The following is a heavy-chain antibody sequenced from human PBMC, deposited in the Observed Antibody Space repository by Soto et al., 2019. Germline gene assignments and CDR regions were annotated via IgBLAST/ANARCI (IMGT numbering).Heavy chain of an antibody. V-gene: IGHV4-39*01. CDR2: IYYSGNT. CDR3: ARVFSGYERYFDY. D-gene: IGHD5-12*01. Sequence: SETLSLTCTVSGGSISSSNYYWGRIRQPPGKGLEWIGSIYYSGNTYYNPSLKGRVTIFVDTSKNQFSLKLKSVTAADTAVFYCARVFSGYERYFDYWGLGTLVTVSS. J-gene: IGHJ4*02. CDR1: GGSISSSNYY.